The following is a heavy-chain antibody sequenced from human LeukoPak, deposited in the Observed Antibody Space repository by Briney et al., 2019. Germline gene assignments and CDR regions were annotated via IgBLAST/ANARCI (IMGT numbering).Heavy chain of an antibody. CDR3: AKGRGATHYTYYFDY. CDR1: GFTFSSYC. V-gene: IGHV3-30*18. CDR2: ISYDGSNK. D-gene: IGHD1-26*01. J-gene: IGHJ4*02. Sequence: PGGSLRLSCAASGFTFSSYCMHWVRQAPGKGLEWVAVISYDGSNKYYADSVKGRFTISRDNSKNTLYLLMNSLRAEDTAVYYCAKGRGATHYTYYFDYWGQGTLVTVSS.